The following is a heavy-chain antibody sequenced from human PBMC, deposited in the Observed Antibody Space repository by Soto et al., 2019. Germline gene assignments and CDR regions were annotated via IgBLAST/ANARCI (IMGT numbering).Heavy chain of an antibody. CDR3: ARGPF. CDR2: IKQDGSEK. V-gene: IGHV3-7*01. J-gene: IGHJ4*02. Sequence: PGGALRLSCAVSGFTFSSYWMSWVRQAPGKGLEWVASIKQDGSEKYYVDSVKGRFTISGDTAKNSLYLQMNSLRAEDTAMYYCARGPFWGQGTLVTVSS. CDR1: GFTFSSYW.